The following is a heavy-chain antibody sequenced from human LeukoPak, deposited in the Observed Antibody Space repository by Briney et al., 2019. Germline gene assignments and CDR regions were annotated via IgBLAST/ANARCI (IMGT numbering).Heavy chain of an antibody. D-gene: IGHD6-19*01. V-gene: IGHV1-8*01. CDR1: GYTFTSYD. CDR2: MNPNSGNT. Sequence: ASVKVSCKASGYTFTSYDINWVRQATGQGLEWMGWMNPNSGNTGYAQKFQGRVTMTRNTSISTAYMELSSLRPEDTAVYYCARGLRIAVATPRSYYFDYWGQGTLVTVSS. J-gene: IGHJ4*02. CDR3: ARGLRIAVATPRSYYFDY.